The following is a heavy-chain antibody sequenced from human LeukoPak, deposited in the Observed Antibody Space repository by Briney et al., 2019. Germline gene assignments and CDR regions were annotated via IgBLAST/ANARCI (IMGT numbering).Heavy chain of an antibody. D-gene: IGHD1-26*01. Sequence: SETLSLTCTVSGGSISSYYWSWIRQPAGKGLEWIGRIYTSGSTNYNPSLKSRVTISVDKPKNQFSLKLSSVTAADTAVYYCARAIVGALDAFDIWGQGTMVTVSS. CDR3: ARAIVGALDAFDI. CDR1: GGSISSYY. CDR2: IYTSGST. J-gene: IGHJ3*02. V-gene: IGHV4-4*07.